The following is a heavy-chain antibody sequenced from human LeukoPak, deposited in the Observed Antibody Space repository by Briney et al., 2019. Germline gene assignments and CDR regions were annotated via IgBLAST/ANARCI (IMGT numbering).Heavy chain of an antibody. V-gene: IGHV3-21*01. D-gene: IGHD6-13*01. CDR2: SSSSSSYI. CDR3: ARVPQWRIAAPYYFDY. J-gene: IGHJ4*02. CDR1: GFTFSSYS. Sequence: GGSLRLSCAASGFTFSSYSMNWVRQAPGKGLEWVSSSSSSSSYIYYADSVKGRFTISRDSAKNSLYLQMNSLRAEDTAVYYCARVPQWRIAAPYYFDYWGQGTLVTVSS.